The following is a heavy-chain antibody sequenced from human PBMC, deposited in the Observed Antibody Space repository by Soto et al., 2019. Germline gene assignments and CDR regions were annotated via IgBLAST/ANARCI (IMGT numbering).Heavy chain of an antibody. D-gene: IGHD3-22*01. CDR2: ISSDGGST. V-gene: IGHV3-64D*06. Sequence: APWKGLEYVSAISSDGGSTYYADSVKGRFTISRDNSKNTLFLQMNSLRAEDTAVYSCVNPPGNYYASYDYYPIWGQGTLVPAP. CDR3: VNPPGNYYASYDYYPI. J-gene: IGHJ4*02.